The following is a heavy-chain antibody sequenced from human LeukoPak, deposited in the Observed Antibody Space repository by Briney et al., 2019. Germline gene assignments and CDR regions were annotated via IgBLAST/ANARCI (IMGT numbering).Heavy chain of an antibody. Sequence: PGRSLRLSCAASGFTFSSYAMHWVRQAPGKGLEWVAVISYDGSNKYYADSVKGRFTISRDNTKNTLYLQMNSLRAEDTTVYYCARAGDCTNGICYTADFDYWGQGTLVTVSS. CDR2: ISYDGSNK. CDR3: ARAGDCTNGICYTADFDY. V-gene: IGHV3-30-3*01. D-gene: IGHD2-8*01. J-gene: IGHJ4*02. CDR1: GFTFSSYA.